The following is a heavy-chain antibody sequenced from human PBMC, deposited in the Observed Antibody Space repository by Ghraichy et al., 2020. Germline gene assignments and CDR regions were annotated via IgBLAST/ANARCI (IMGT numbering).Heavy chain of an antibody. CDR2: VYSGGKT. CDR3: AGGDCEGDCYFDF. Sequence: GWSLRLSCAASGITVSTKYMHWVRQAPGKGLEWVSRVYSGGKTDYADSVRDRFIISRDSSTNTLYLQMNSLRAEDTAVYYCAGGDCEGDCYFDFWGQGTLVTVSS. D-gene: IGHD2-21*02. J-gene: IGHJ4*02. V-gene: IGHV3-66*01. CDR1: GITVSTKY.